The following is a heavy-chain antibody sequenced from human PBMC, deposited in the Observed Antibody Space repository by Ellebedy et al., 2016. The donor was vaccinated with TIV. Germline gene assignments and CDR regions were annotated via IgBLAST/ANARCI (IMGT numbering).Heavy chain of an antibody. CDR3: AKSPSRKPGLVDC. V-gene: IGHV3-23*01. J-gene: IGHJ4*02. D-gene: IGHD1-14*01. CDR2: ISLYNT. Sequence: GESLKISCVASGFTFSNFGMSWVRQAPGTGPEWVSTISLYNTHYADSVKGRFTISRDNSKHTLYLQMSSLTADDTAVYYCAKSPSRKPGLVDCWGQGTLVTVSS. CDR1: GFTFSNFG.